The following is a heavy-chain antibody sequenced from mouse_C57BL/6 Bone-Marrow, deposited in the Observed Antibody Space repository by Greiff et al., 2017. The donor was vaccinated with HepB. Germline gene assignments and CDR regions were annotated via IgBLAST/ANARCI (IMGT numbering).Heavy chain of an antibody. CDR1: GFTFSSYA. CDR2: ISSGGDYI. J-gene: IGHJ2*01. D-gene: IGHD3-3*01. CDR3: TRGPRDFDY. V-gene: IGHV5-9-1*02. Sequence: DVMLVESGEGLVKPGGSLKLSCAASGFTFSSYAMSWVRQTPEKRLEWVAYISSGGDYIYYADTVKGRFTISRDNARNTLYLQMSSLKSEDTAMYYCTRGPRDFDYWGQGTTLTVSS.